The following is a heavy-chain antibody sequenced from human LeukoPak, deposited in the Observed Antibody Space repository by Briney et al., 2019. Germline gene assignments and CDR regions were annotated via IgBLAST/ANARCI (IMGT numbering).Heavy chain of an antibody. CDR1: GYTFATYY. CDR3: AIMSRVDTGKSPFDD. D-gene: IGHD5-18*01. CDR2: INPSSGST. J-gene: IGHJ4*02. V-gene: IGHV1-46*01. Sequence: ASVKVSCKASGYTFATYYMHWVRQAPGQGLEWMGVINPSSGSTNYAQNFQGRVTMTRDTSTSTVYMELSSLRSEDTAMYYCAIMSRVDTGKSPFDDWGQGSLVSVSS.